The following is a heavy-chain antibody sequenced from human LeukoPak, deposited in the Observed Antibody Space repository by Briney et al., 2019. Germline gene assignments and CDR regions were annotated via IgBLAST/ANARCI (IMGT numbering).Heavy chain of an antibody. V-gene: IGHV4-61*02. CDR2: IYTSGST. J-gene: IGHJ4*02. CDR3: ARDSDDYGDYGD. D-gene: IGHD4-17*01. CDR1: GGSISSGSYY. Sequence: SGTLSLTCTVSGGSISSGSYYWSWIRQPAGKGLEWIGRIYTSGSTNYNPSLKSRVTISVDTSKNQFSLKLSSVTAADTAVYYCARDSDDYGDYGDWGQGTLVTVSS.